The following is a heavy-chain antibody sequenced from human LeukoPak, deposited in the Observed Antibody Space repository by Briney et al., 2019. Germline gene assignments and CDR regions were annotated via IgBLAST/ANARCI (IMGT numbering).Heavy chain of an antibody. CDR1: GFTFSDYY. CDR2: ISGRSYSM. Sequence: GGSLRLSCVASGFTFSDYYMKWIRQTPGKGLEWLSYISGRSYSMYYAESVKGRFTISRDNSNNSLYLQLNSLRVEDTAIYYCARGKRSYDSWGQGTLVTVSS. V-gene: IGHV3-11*01. CDR3: ARGKRSYDS. J-gene: IGHJ4*02.